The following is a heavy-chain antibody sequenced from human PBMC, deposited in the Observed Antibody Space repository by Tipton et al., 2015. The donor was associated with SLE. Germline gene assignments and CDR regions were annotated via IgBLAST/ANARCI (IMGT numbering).Heavy chain of an antibody. J-gene: IGHJ3*02. CDR2: INHSGST. Sequence: TLSLTCAVYGGSFSGYYWSWIRQPPGKGLEWIGEINHSGSTNYKPSLKSRVTISVDTSKNQFSLKLSSVTAADTAVYYCASGILTGNAAFDIWGPGTMVPVS. D-gene: IGHD3-9*01. CDR1: GGSFSGYY. CDR3: ASGILTGNAAFDI. V-gene: IGHV4-34*01.